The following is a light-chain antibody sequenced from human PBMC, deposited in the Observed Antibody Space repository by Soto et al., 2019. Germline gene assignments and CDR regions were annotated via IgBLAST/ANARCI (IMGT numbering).Light chain of an antibody. V-gene: IGKV1-9*01. J-gene: IGKJ3*01. Sequence: DIQLTQSPSFLSASVGDRVTITCRASQGISSYLAWYQQKPGKAPKLLIYAASTLQSGDPSRFSRSGSGTEFTLTISSLHPEDFATYYCQQLNINGVTVGPGTKVGIK. CDR1: QGISSY. CDR3: QQLNINGVT. CDR2: AAS.